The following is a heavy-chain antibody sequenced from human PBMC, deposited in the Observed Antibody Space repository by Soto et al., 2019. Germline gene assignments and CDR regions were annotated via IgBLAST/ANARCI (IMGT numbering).Heavy chain of an antibody. Sequence: QVQLVQSGPEVKKPGSSVKVSCKASGDTFNSYVITWVRQAPGQGLEWLGGIITAFGTTSYAQNFQDRLTITADEAATTDHMELSSLKSDDTAMYYCTRSYGYTFGGNLDNWGQGTLVTVSS. CDR1: GDTFNSYV. J-gene: IGHJ4*02. D-gene: IGHD5-18*01. V-gene: IGHV1-69*01. CDR2: IITAFGTT. CDR3: TRSYGYTFGGNLDN.